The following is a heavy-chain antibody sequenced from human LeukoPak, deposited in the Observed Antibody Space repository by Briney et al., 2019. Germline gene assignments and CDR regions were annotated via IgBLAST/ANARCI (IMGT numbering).Heavy chain of an antibody. J-gene: IGHJ4*02. CDR2: INHSGST. V-gene: IGHV4-34*01. Sequence: SETLSLTCAVYGGSFSGYYWSWIRQPPGKGLGWIGEINHSGSTNYNPSLKSRVTISVDTPKNQFSLKLSSVTAADTAVYYCARGQIDYDSSGYLHFDYWGQGTLVTVSS. CDR1: GGSFSGYY. D-gene: IGHD3-22*01. CDR3: ARGQIDYDSSGYLHFDY.